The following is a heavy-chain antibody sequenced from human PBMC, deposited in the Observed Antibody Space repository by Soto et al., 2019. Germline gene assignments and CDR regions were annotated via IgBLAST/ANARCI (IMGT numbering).Heavy chain of an antibody. Sequence: PSETLSLTCTVSGGYIRSNYCSWIRQPPGKGLEWIGYIDYSGSTNYNPSLRSRVTMSVDTSKNQFSLKLSAVTAADAALYYCAAGGWYHDSRGQGALVTGSS. CDR3: AAGGWYHDS. CDR1: GGYIRSNY. CDR2: IDYSGST. J-gene: IGHJ5*01. V-gene: IGHV4-59*01. D-gene: IGHD6-19*01.